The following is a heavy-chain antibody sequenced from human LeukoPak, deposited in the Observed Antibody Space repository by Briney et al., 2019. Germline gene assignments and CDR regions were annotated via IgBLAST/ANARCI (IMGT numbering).Heavy chain of an antibody. CDR2: TYYRSRWYT. D-gene: IGHD6-6*01. J-gene: IGHJ5*02. CDR1: GDSVLSNSAA. Sequence: SQTLSLTCAISGDSVLSNSAAWNWIRQSPSRGPECLGRTYYRSRWYTDYAASVKSRITINADTSKNQLSLQLNSVTPEDTAVYFCVRGARSFDTWGQGTLVTVSS. CDR3: VRGARSFDT. V-gene: IGHV6-1*01.